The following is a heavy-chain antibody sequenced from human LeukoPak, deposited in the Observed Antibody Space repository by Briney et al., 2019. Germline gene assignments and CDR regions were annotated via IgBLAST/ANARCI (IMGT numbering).Heavy chain of an antibody. Sequence: PSETLSLTCTVSGGSISSYYWSWIRQPPGKGLEWIGYIYYSGSTNYNPSLKSRVTISVGTSKNQFSLKLSSVTAADTAVYYCARVLLYGNAFDIWGQGTMVTVSS. V-gene: IGHV4-59*01. CDR1: GGSISSYY. J-gene: IGHJ3*02. D-gene: IGHD1-26*01. CDR2: IYYSGST. CDR3: ARVLLYGNAFDI.